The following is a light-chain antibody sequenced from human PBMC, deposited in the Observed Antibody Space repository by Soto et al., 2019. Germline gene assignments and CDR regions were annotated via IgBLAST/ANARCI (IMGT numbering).Light chain of an antibody. CDR2: DNS. CDR3: QSYDSSLSGSVV. V-gene: IGLV1-40*01. Sequence: QSVLTQPPSVSGAPGQRVTISCTGSSSNIGAGYDVHWYQQLPGTAPKLLIFDNSNRPSGVPDRISGSRSGTSASLAITGLRAEDEADYYCQSYDSSLSGSVVFGGGTKVTVL. CDR1: SSNIGAGYD. J-gene: IGLJ2*01.